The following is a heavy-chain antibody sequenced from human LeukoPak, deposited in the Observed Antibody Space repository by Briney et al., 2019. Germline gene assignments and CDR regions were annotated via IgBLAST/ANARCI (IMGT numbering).Heavy chain of an antibody. CDR3: AKAGDSSLFDY. D-gene: IGHD6-6*01. J-gene: IGHJ4*02. Sequence: GGSLRLSCAASGFTFSTYAMSWVRQAPGKGLEWVSGIRGNGGGTYYADSVKGRFTISRDNSKNTVYLQMNSLRAEDTAVYYCAKAGDSSLFDYWGQGTLVTVSS. CDR1: GFTFSTYA. CDR2: IRGNGGGT. V-gene: IGHV3-23*01.